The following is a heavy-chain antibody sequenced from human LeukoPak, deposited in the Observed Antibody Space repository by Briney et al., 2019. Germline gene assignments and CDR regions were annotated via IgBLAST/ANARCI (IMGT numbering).Heavy chain of an antibody. CDR2: IYPGDSDT. J-gene: IGHJ4*02. Sequence: GESLKISCKGSGYTFTIYWIGWVRQMSGKGLEWMGIIYPGDSDTKYSPSFQGQVTISVDKSISTAYLQWNSLKASDIAIYYCARRSRDGYNLIDYWGQGTLVTVSS. D-gene: IGHD5-24*01. CDR3: ARRSRDGYNLIDY. V-gene: IGHV5-51*01. CDR1: GYTFTIYW.